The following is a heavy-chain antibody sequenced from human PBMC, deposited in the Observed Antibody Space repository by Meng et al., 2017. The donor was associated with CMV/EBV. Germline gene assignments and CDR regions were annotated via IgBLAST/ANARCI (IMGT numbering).Heavy chain of an antibody. J-gene: IGHJ4*02. CDR1: GFTFSSYS. V-gene: IGHV3-21*01. Sequence: GGSLRLSCAASGFTFSSYSMNWVRQAPGKGLEWVSSISSSSYIYYADSVKGRFTISRDNAKNSLYLQMNSLRAEDTAVYYCARDGGYDSSGNRMGTFDYWGQGTLVTVSS. CDR2: ISSSSYI. CDR3: ARDGGYDSSGNRMGTFDY. D-gene: IGHD3-22*01.